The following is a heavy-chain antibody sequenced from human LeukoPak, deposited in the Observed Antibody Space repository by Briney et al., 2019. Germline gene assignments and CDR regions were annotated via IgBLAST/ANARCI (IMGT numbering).Heavy chain of an antibody. J-gene: IGHJ4*02. CDR1: GYIFTVYS. CDR2: INPKSGVT. V-gene: IGHV1-2*02. CDR3: APTYSGYNYYFDY. D-gene: IGHD1-20*01. Sequence: VASVKVSCKASGYIFTVYSMHWVRQAPGQGLEWMGWINPKSGVTNYAQKFQGRVTSTSDTSISTAYMELSRLTSDDTAVYYCAPTYSGYNYYFDYWGQGTLVTVSS.